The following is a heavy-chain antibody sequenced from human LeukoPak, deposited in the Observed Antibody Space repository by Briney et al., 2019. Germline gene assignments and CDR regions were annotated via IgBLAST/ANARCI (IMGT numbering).Heavy chain of an antibody. Sequence: GGSLRLSCAASGFTFSSNAMSWVRQAPGKGLEWVSAISGSGGTTYYADSVKGRFTISRDNSKNTLYLQMNSLRAEDTAIYYCARGVAAAGSDFDNWGQGTLVTVSS. CDR3: ARGVAAAGSDFDN. CDR1: GFTFSSNA. CDR2: ISGSGGTT. V-gene: IGHV3-23*01. J-gene: IGHJ4*02. D-gene: IGHD6-13*01.